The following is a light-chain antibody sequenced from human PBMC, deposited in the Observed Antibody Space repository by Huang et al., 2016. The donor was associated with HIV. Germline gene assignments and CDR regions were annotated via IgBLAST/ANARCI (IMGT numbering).Light chain of an antibody. CDR3: QQFSTYPQT. J-gene: IGKJ3*01. CDR1: QGISSA. Sequence: AIQLTQSPSSLSASVGDRVTITCRASQGISSALAWYQQKPGKAPKLLIYDASSLESGVPTRISGSGSGTDFTLTISSLQPEDSATYYCQQFSTYPQTFGPGTKVHIK. CDR2: DAS. V-gene: IGKV1-13*02.